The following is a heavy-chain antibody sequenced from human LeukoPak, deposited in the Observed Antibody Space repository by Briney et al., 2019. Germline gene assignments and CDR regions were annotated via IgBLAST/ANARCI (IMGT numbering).Heavy chain of an antibody. D-gene: IGHD2-21*01. CDR1: GFTFDDYG. J-gene: IGHJ4*02. Sequence: GRSLRLSCAASGFTFDDYGMPWVRHVPGKGLEWVSGIAHMIGYADSVKGRFTISRDNAKTTLYLQMNSLRPEDTALYYCIKEANPGGADYWGPGTLVTVS. V-gene: IGHV3-9*01. CDR3: IKEANPGGADY. CDR2: IAHMI.